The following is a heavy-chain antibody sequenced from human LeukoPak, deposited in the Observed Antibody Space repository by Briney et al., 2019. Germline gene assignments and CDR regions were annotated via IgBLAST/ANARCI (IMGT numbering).Heavy chain of an antibody. J-gene: IGHJ4*02. CDR3: ARISSGAD. CDR1: GFTVSSNY. V-gene: IGHV3-66*01. CDR2: IYSGGST. D-gene: IGHD6-19*01. Sequence: GRSLRLSCAASGFTVSSNYMSWVRQAPGKGLEWVSLIYSGGSTYYADSVKGRFTISRDNSKNTLYLQMNSLRAEDTAVYYCARISSGADWGQGSLVTVSS.